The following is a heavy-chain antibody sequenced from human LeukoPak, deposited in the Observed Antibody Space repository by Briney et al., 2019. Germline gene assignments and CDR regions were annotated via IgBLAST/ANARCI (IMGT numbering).Heavy chain of an antibody. Sequence: SETPSLTCAVSGYSISSGSYWGWIRPPPGKGLEWIGSIYHSGSTYYNPSLKSRVTISVDTSKNQFSLKLSSVTAADTAVYYCARAVGYCSGGSCYPDAFDIWGQGTMVTVSS. J-gene: IGHJ3*02. CDR2: IYHSGST. CDR3: ARAVGYCSGGSCYPDAFDI. CDR1: GYSISSGSY. D-gene: IGHD2-15*01. V-gene: IGHV4-38-2*01.